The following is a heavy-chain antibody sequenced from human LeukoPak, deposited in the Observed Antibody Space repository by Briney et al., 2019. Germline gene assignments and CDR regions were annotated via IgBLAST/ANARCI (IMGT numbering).Heavy chain of an antibody. J-gene: IGHJ4*02. CDR2: ISGSGGST. Sequence: PGGSLRLSCAASGFTFSSYSMNWVRQAPGKGLEWVSAISGSGGSTYYADSVKGRFTISRDNSKNTLYLQMNSLRAEDTAVYYCAKDPKYYYDSSGYGPFDYWGQGTLVTVSS. D-gene: IGHD3-22*01. V-gene: IGHV3-23*01. CDR1: GFTFSSYS. CDR3: AKDPKYYYDSSGYGPFDY.